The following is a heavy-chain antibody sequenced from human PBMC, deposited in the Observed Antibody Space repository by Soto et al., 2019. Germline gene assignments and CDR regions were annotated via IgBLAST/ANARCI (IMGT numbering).Heavy chain of an antibody. Sequence: GSLRLSCAASGFTFSSYAMSWVRQAPGKGLEWVSAISGSGGSTYYADSVKGRFTISRDNSKNTLYLQMNSLRAEDTAVYYCVKDSLGWWIQIDYWGQGTLVTVSS. CDR3: VKDSLGWWIQIDY. CDR1: GFTFSSYA. CDR2: ISGSGGST. D-gene: IGHD5-18*01. V-gene: IGHV3-23*01. J-gene: IGHJ4*02.